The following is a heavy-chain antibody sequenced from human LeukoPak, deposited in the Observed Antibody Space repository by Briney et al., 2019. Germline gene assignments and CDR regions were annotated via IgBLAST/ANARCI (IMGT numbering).Heavy chain of an antibody. Sequence: SETLSLTCTVSGGSISSYYWGWIRQPPGKGLEWIGSVYHSGTTYYNPSLQSRVGISADMSRNQFSLRLNSMTAADTAVYYCVRDEAEFGNRQWYFDLWGRGTLVIVSS. D-gene: IGHD2/OR15-2a*01. CDR2: VYHSGTT. CDR1: GGSISSYY. J-gene: IGHJ2*01. V-gene: IGHV4-38-2*02. CDR3: VRDEAEFGNRQWYFDL.